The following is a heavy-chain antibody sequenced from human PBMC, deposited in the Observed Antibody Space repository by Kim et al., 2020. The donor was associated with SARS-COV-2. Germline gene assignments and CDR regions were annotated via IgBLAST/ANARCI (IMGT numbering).Heavy chain of an antibody. Sequence: SETLSLTCTVSGGSISSSSYYWGWIRQPPGKGLEWIGSIYYSGSTYYNPSLKSRVTISVDTSKNQFSLKLSSVTAADTAVYYCATEYLATFSRYYYYGMDVWVQGTVVTVSS. CDR2: IYYSGST. J-gene: IGHJ6*02. D-gene: IGHD5-12*01. CDR3: ATEYLATFSRYYYYGMDV. V-gene: IGHV4-39*01. CDR1: GGSISSSSYY.